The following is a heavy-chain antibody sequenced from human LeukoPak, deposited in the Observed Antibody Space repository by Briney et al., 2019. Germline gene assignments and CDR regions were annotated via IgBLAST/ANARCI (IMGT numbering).Heavy chain of an antibody. J-gene: IGHJ5*02. Sequence: GGSLRLSCAASGFTFSSYWMSWVRQAPGKGLEWVANIKQDGSEKYYVDSVKGRFTISRDNAKNSLYLQMNSLRAEDAAVYYCARDKDKWLRFGGLNWFDPWGQGTLVTVSS. V-gene: IGHV3-7*03. D-gene: IGHD5-12*01. CDR1: GFTFSSYW. CDR3: ARDKDKWLRFGGLNWFDP. CDR2: IKQDGSEK.